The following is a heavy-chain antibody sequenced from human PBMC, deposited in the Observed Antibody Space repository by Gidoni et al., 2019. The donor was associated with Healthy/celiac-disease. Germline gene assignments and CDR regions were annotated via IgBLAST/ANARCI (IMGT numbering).Heavy chain of an antibody. J-gene: IGHJ6*02. CDR3: ARVRSSWSGYYNYYGLDV. CDR2: IDWDDDK. V-gene: IGHV2-70*17. CDR1: GFSLSTRGMC. D-gene: IGHD3-3*01. Sequence: QVTLRESGPALVKPTQTLTLTCTFSGFSLSTRGMCVNWIRQPPGKALEWLARIDWDDDKFYSTSLKTRLTISKDTSKNQVVLTMTNMAPVDTATYYCARVRSSWSGYYNYYGLDVWGQGTTVTVSS.